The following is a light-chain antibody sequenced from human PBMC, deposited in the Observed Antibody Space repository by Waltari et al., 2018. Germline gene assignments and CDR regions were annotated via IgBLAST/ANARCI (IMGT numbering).Light chain of an antibody. J-gene: IGKJ2*01. CDR2: AAS. CDR1: QGISSY. Sequence: AIRMTQSPSSLSASTGDRVTITCRASQGISSYLPWYQQKPGKAPKLLIYAASTLQSGVPSRFSGSGSGTDFTLTISCLQSEDFATYYCQQYYSYPLTFGQGTKLEIK. CDR3: QQYYSYPLT. V-gene: IGKV1-8*01.